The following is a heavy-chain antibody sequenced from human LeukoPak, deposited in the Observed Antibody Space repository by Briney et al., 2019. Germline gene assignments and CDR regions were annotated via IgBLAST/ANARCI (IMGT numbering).Heavy chain of an antibody. CDR2: IYSGGNT. CDR3: AREVEMATTLSFDY. Sequence: GGSLRLSCAASGFTVSTKYISGLRQAPGKGLEWVSVIYSGGNTYYADSVKGRFTISRDNSKNTPYLQMNSLRAEDTAVYYCAREVEMATTLSFDYWGQGTLVTVCS. D-gene: IGHD5-24*01. V-gene: IGHV3-53*01. J-gene: IGHJ4*02. CDR1: GFTVSTKY.